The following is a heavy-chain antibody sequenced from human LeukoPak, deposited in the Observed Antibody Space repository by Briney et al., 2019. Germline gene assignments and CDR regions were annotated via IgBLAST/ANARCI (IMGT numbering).Heavy chain of an antibody. CDR1: GFTFSSYA. D-gene: IGHD1-20*01. CDR2: ISGNGGST. V-gene: IGHV3-64*01. Sequence: GGSLRLSCAASGFTFSSYAMHWVRQAPGKGLEYVSAISGNGGSTYYANSVKGRFTISRDNAKNTLYLQMGSLRAEDTAVYYCARVGGLTVSDAFDIWGQGTMVTVSS. J-gene: IGHJ3*02. CDR3: ARVGGLTVSDAFDI.